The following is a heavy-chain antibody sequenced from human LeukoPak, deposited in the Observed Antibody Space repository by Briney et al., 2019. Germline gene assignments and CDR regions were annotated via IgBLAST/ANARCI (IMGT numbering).Heavy chain of an antibody. V-gene: IGHV1-18*01. CDR2: ISTSTGDT. J-gene: IGHJ4*02. CDR3: ARSHNVYFDY. Sequence: ASVKVSCKASGYTFTSYGISWVRQAPGQGLEWMGWISTSTGDTDYARNLRGRVTVSTDASTGTAYMELRRLRSDDTAVYYCARSHNVYFDYWGQGTLLTV. D-gene: IGHD5-24*01. CDR1: GYTFTSYG.